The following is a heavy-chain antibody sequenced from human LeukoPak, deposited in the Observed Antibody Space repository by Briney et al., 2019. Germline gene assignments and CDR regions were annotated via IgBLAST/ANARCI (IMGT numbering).Heavy chain of an antibody. D-gene: IGHD3-22*01. CDR1: GGSISSGDYY. J-gene: IGHJ4*02. CDR2: IYYSGST. CDR3: AREMGYYDSSGPNYFDY. V-gene: IGHV4-30-4*08. Sequence: SQTLSLTCTVSGGSISSGDYYWSWIRQPPGKGLEWIGYIYYSGSTYYNPSLKSRVTISVDTSKNKFSLKLSSVTAADTAVYYCAREMGYYDSSGPNYFDYWGLGTLVTVS.